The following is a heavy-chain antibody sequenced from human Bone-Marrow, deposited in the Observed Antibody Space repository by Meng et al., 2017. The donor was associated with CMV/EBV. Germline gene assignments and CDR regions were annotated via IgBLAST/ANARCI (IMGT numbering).Heavy chain of an antibody. D-gene: IGHD3-22*01. V-gene: IGHV3-64*02. Sequence: GESLKISCAASGFTFSSYAMHWVRQAPGKGLEYVSAISSNGGSTYYADSVKGRFTISRDNSKNTLYLQMNSLRAEDTAVYYCARGHTNYYDSSGYFDYWGQGTLVTVSS. CDR3: ARGHTNYYDSSGYFDY. CDR1: GFTFSSYA. CDR2: ISSNGGST. J-gene: IGHJ4*02.